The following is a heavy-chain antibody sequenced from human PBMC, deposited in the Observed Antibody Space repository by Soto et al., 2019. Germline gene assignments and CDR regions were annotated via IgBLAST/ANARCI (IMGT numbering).Heavy chain of an antibody. CDR3: AKDDYGGNSADFDY. CDR2: ISYDGSNK. CDR1: GFTFSSYG. Sequence: QVQLVESGGGVVQPGRSLRLSCAASGFTFSSYGMHWVRQAPGKGLEWVAVISYDGSNKYHADSVKGRFTISRDNSKNTLYLQMNSLSAEDTAVYYCAKDDYGGNSADFDYWGQETLVTVSS. J-gene: IGHJ4*02. V-gene: IGHV3-30*18. D-gene: IGHD4-17*01.